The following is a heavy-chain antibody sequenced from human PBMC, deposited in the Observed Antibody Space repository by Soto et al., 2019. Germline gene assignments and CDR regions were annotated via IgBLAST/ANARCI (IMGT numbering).Heavy chain of an antibody. V-gene: IGHV1-18*01. CDR3: ARDHYHVLMVNDPNLYGMDV. CDR1: GYTFTTYD. D-gene: IGHD2-8*01. Sequence: QVHLVQSGAEVKKPGASVKVSCKASGYTFTTYDISWVRQAPGQGLEWMGRISTYNGNTNYPQSLQGRLTMTTDTSTTTAYMELRSLRSDDTAVYYCARDHYHVLMVNDPNLYGMDVWGQGTTVTVSS. J-gene: IGHJ6*02. CDR2: ISTYNGNT.